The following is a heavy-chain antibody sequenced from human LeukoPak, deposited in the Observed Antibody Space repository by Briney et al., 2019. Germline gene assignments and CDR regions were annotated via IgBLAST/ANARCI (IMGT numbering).Heavy chain of an antibody. V-gene: IGHV3-23*01. CDR3: ARAARFGELLSPFDY. D-gene: IGHD3-10*01. J-gene: IGHJ4*02. CDR1: GFXFSNAW. CDR2: ISGSGGST. Sequence: GGSLRLSCAASGFXFSNAWMSWVRQAPGKGLEWVSAISGSGGSTYYADSVKGRFTISRDNSKNTQYLQMNSLRAEDTAVYYCARAARFGELLSPFDYWGQGTLVTVSS.